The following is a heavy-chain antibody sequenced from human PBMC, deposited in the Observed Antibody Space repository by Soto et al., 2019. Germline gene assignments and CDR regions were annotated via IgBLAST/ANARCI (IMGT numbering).Heavy chain of an antibody. J-gene: IGHJ4*02. V-gene: IGHV3-33*01. D-gene: IGHD2-15*01. CDR1: GFTFSSYG. CDR3: ARDADLVFRAGWWPIDY. Sequence: GESLKISCAASGFTFSSYGMHWVRQAPGKGLEWVAVIWYDGSNKYYADSVKGRFTISRDNSKNTLYLQMNSLRAEDTAVYYCARDADLVFRAGWWPIDYWGQGTLVTVSS. CDR2: IWYDGSNK.